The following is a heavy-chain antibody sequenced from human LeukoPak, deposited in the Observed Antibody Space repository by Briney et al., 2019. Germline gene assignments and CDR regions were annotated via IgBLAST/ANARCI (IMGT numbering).Heavy chain of an antibody. J-gene: IGHJ4*02. CDR2: IKSDGSTT. Sequence: GGSLRLSCAASGFTFSSYWMHWVRQAPGKGLVWVSRIKSDGSTTTYADSVKGRFTISRDNSKNTLYLQMNSLRAEDTAVYYCAKNLRVSSHYGIDYWGQGTLVTVSS. D-gene: IGHD4-17*01. CDR3: AKNLRVSSHYGIDY. V-gene: IGHV3-74*01. CDR1: GFTFSSYW.